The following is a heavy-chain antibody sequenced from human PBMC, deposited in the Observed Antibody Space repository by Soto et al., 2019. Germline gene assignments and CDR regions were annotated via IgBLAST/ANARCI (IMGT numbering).Heavy chain of an antibody. CDR2: ISAYNGNT. V-gene: IGHV1-18*04. CDR3: ARDAPPADY. J-gene: IGHJ4*02. Sequence: QVQLVQSGAEVKKPGASVKVSCKASGYTFTSYAISWVRQAPGQGLEWMGWISAYNGNTNYAQKFQGRVTMTTDTPTRPASMALRSLRSDATAVYYCARDAPPADYWGQGTRVTVSS. CDR1: GYTFTSYA.